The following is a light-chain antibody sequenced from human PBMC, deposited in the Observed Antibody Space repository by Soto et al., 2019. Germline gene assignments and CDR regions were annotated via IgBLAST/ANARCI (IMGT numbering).Light chain of an antibody. Sequence: EIVLTQSPATLSLSPGEIATLSCRASQSVKTFLVWYHQRPVQAPRLIXYDASHRAAGIPARFSGSGFGTDLTLTISSLEPEDAAVYYCQQRSNWPPITFGQGTRLEIK. CDR2: DAS. CDR3: QQRSNWPPIT. J-gene: IGKJ5*01. V-gene: IGKV3-11*01. CDR1: QSVKTF.